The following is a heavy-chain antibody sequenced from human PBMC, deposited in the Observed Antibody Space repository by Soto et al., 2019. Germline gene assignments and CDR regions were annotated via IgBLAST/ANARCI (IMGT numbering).Heavy chain of an antibody. CDR1: GFTFSSYA. CDR2: ISGSGGST. Sequence: PWGSLRLSCAASGFTFSSYAMSWVRQAPGKGLEWVSAISGSGGSTYYADSVKGRFTISRDNSKNTLYLQMNSLRAEDTAVYYCAKLGLDYYYGMDVWGLGTTVTVSS. V-gene: IGHV3-23*01. CDR3: AKLGLDYYYGMDV. J-gene: IGHJ6*02. D-gene: IGHD7-27*01.